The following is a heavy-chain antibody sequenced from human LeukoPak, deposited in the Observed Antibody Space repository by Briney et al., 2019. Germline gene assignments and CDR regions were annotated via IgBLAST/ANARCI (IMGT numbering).Heavy chain of an antibody. J-gene: IGHJ4*02. CDR3: ARDLGGYSYGYNY. D-gene: IGHD5-18*01. CDR2: ISSSSSTI. CDR1: GFTFSSYS. Sequence: PGGSLRLSCAASGFTFSSYSMNWVCQAPGKGLEWVSYISSSSSTIYYADSVKGRFTISRDNAKNSLYLQMNSLRAEDTAVYYCARDLGGYSYGYNYWGQGTLVTVSS. V-gene: IGHV3-48*01.